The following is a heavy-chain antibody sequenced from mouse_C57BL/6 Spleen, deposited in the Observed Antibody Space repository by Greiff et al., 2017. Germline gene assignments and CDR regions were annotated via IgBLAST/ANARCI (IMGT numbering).Heavy chain of an antibody. V-gene: IGHV1-76*01. D-gene: IGHD3-2*02. CDR3: ARGGDSSGLFAY. CDR1: GYTFTDYY. Sequence: VQLQQSGAELVRPGASVKLSCKASGYTFTDYYINWVKQRPGQGLEWIGRIYPGSGNTYYNEKFKGKATLTAEKSSSTAYMQLSSLTSEDSAVYFCARGGDSSGLFAYWGQGTLVTVSA. CDR2: IYPGSGNT. J-gene: IGHJ3*01.